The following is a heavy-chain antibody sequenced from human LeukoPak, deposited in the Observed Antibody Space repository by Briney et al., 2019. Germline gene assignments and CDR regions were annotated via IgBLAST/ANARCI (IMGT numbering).Heavy chain of an antibody. J-gene: IGHJ6*02. D-gene: IGHD1-26*01. CDR1: GFTFSWYW. CDR3: ARTTPSHYYYYGMDV. CDR2: IKQDGSAK. Sequence: GGSLRLSCAASGFTFSWYWMSWVRQAPGKGLEWVANIKQDGSAKYYVDSVKGRFTISRDNAKNSLYLQMNSLRAEDTAVYYCARTTPSHYYYYGMDVWGQGTTVTVSS. V-gene: IGHV3-7*01.